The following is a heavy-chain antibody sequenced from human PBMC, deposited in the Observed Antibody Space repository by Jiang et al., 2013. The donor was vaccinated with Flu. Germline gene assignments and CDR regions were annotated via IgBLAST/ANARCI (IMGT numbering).Heavy chain of an antibody. CDR3: ARLGGDYDFWSDYYRYGMDV. CDR2: IYYSGST. J-gene: IGHJ6*02. CDR1: GNSISSSSSY. D-gene: IGHD3-3*01. Sequence: GPGLVKPSETLSLTCTVSGNSISSSSSYWGWIRQPPGKGLEWIGSIYYSGSTYYKSSLKSRITISVDTSKNQFSLKLNSVTAADTAVYYCARLGGDYDFWSDYYRYGMDVWGQGTTVTVSS. V-gene: IGHV4-39*01.